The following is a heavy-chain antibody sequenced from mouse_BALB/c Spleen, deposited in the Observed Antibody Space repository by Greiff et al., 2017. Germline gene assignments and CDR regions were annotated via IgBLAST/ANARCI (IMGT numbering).Heavy chain of an antibody. V-gene: IGHV5-6-5*01. Sequence: EVKLVESGGGLVKPGGSLKLSCAASGFTFSSYAMSWVRQTPEKRLEWVASISSGGSTYYPDSVKGRFTISRDNARNILYLQMSSLRSEDTAMYYCARVPLYGSSWYFDVWGAGTTVTVSS. CDR3: ARVPLYGSSWYFDV. D-gene: IGHD2-2*01. J-gene: IGHJ1*01. CDR2: ISSGGST. CDR1: GFTFSSYA.